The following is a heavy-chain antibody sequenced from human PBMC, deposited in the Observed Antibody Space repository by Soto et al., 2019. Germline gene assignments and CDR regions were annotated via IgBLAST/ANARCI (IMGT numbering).Heavy chain of an antibody. Sequence: EVQLLESGGGLVQPGGSLRLSCAASGFAFSSYAMSWVRQAPGKGLEWVSAISGSGGSTYYADSVKGRFIISRDNSKNTLYLQMNSLRAEDTAVYYCANRAGYSSGWYYFDYWGQGTLVTVSS. CDR1: GFAFSSYA. CDR3: ANRAGYSSGWYYFDY. V-gene: IGHV3-23*01. CDR2: ISGSGGST. D-gene: IGHD6-19*01. J-gene: IGHJ4*02.